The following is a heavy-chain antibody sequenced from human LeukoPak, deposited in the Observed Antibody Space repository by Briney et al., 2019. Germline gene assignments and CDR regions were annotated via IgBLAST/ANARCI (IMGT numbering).Heavy chain of an antibody. CDR2: ISSSGSTI. J-gene: IGHJ4*02. V-gene: IGHV3-11*04. CDR3: ARDYGTGIAVASPDY. D-gene: IGHD6-19*01. CDR1: GFTFSDYY. Sequence: GGSLRLSCAASGFTFSDYYMSWIRQAPGKGLEWVSYISSSGSTIYYADSVKGRFTISRDNAKNSLYLQMNSLRAEDTAVYYCARDYGTGIAVASPDYWGQGTLVTVSS.